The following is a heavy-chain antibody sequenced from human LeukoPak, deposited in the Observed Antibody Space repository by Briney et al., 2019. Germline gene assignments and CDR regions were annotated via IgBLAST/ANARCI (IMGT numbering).Heavy chain of an antibody. CDR2: IRSNGDTA. CDR1: GYTFSLYW. CDR3: AKGQELDDGVFDS. V-gene: IGHV3-23*01. D-gene: IGHD1-1*01. J-gene: IGHJ4*02. Sequence: GGSLRLSCAASGYTFSLYWMSWVRQAPGKGLEWVSTIRSNGDTAYNADSVRGRFAISRDSSKNALFLQMNSLRVEDTAIYYCAKGQELDDGVFDSWGQGTLVTVSS.